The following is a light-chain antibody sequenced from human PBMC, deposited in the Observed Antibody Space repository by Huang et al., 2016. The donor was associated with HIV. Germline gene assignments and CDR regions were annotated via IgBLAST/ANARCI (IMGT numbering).Light chain of an antibody. V-gene: IGKV1-27*01. Sequence: DIQMTQSPASLSASTGVRVTLTCRASQDIGNFVAWFQQKPGKVPRLLIYAASVLQSGVPSRFSGLGSGTDFTLTITNFQAEDVATYYCQRYDTAPRAFGRGTKVDLK. CDR1: QDIGNF. CDR2: AAS. J-gene: IGKJ1*01. CDR3: QRYDTAPRA.